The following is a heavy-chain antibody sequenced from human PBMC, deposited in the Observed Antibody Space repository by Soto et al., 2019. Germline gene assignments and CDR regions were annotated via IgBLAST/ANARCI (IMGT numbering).Heavy chain of an antibody. CDR3: ARGDIVLVPGSEGNWFDP. V-gene: IGHV1-46*01. Sequence: QVQLVQSGAEVKKPGASVTASCKASAYSFTTYHIHWVRQAPGQGLEWMGLINPDAGATNYAQRFQGRLRLTRDTSTSTVYMELRSLRFDDTAVYYCARGDIVLVPGSEGNWFDPWGEGTLVTVSS. CDR1: AYSFTTYH. D-gene: IGHD2-2*01. CDR2: INPDAGAT. J-gene: IGHJ5*02.